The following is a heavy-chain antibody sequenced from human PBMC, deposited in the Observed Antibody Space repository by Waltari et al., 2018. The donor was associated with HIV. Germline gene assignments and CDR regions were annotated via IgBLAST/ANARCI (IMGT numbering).Heavy chain of an antibody. V-gene: IGHV3-21*02. Sequence: VRLMESGGGLVEPGGSLTISCAASGCTFTQYTMNWIRHIPGKGLEWLASISRDNRESYFIDSIKGRFTISRDNAANSVFLHMDRLRVDDTARYFCVRDDPGYEPIDYWGRGTLVTVSS. J-gene: IGHJ4*02. CDR1: GCTFTQYT. CDR2: ISRDNRES. CDR3: VRDDPGYEPIDY. D-gene: IGHD2-2*01.